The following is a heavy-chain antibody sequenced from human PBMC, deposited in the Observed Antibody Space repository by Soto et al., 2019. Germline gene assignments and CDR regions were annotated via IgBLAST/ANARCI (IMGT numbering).Heavy chain of an antibody. D-gene: IGHD3-16*01. CDR1: GGLFSSFA. J-gene: IGHJ4*02. CDR3: ARGGGPYVWFNEF. Sequence: SVKVSCKDSGGLFSSFAISWVRQAPGQGLEWMGGIIPVFGTTNYAQKFQGRVTITADESTNTAYMELSSLTSDDTAMYYCARGGGPYVWFNEFWGQGTQVTVSS. V-gene: IGHV1-69*13. CDR2: IIPVFGTT.